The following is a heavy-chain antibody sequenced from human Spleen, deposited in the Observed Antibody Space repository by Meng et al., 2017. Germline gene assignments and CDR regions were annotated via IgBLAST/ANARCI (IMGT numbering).Heavy chain of an antibody. CDR3: ARGPTTMAHDFDY. D-gene: IGHD4-11*01. CDR1: GGSFSDYY. V-gene: IGHV4-34*01. Sequence: QVQLQQWGVGLLKLSDTLSLTCVVSGGSFSDYYWSWIRQPPGKGLEWIGEINHSGSTNYNPSLESRATISVDTSQNNLSLKLSSVTAADSAVYYCARGPTTMAHDFDYWGQGTLVTVSS. J-gene: IGHJ4*02. CDR2: INHSGST.